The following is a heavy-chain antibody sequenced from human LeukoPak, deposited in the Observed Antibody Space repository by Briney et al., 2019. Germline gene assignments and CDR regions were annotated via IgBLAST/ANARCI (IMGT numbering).Heavy chain of an antibody. J-gene: IGHJ4*02. V-gene: IGHV5-51*01. CDR3: ARLTNQYSGSHWY. CDR1: GYSFTSYW. CDR2: IYPGDSDT. Sequence: GESLKISCKGSGYSFTSYWIAWVRQMPGKGLEWMGIIYPGDSDTRYSPSFQGQVTISADKFISTAYLQWSSLKASDTAMYYCARLTNQYSGSHWYWGQGTLVTVSS. D-gene: IGHD1-26*01.